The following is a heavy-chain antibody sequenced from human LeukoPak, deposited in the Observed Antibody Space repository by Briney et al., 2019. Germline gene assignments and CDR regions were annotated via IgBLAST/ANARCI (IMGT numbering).Heavy chain of an antibody. D-gene: IGHD6-13*01. J-gene: IGHJ3*02. CDR3: AKGVLRDPFDI. Sequence: PGGSLRLSCAASGFTFSSYAMSWVRQAPGRGLEWVSAISGSGGSTYYADSVKDRFTISRDNSENTLYLQMNSLRAEDTAGYYCAKGVLRDPFDIWGQGTMVTVSS. V-gene: IGHV3-23*01. CDR2: ISGSGGST. CDR1: GFTFSSYA.